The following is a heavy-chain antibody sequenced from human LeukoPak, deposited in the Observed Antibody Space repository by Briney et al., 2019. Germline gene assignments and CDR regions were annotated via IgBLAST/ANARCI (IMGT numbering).Heavy chain of an antibody. CDR2: IKQDGSKK. CDR3: AKGGYYYDSSGYYGGFDY. V-gene: IGHV3-7*01. D-gene: IGHD3-22*01. J-gene: IGHJ4*02. Sequence: GGSLRLSCVASGFPFSSYWMTWVRQAPGKGLEWVANIKQDGSKKSYVDSVKGRFTISRDNSKNTLYLQMNSLRAEDTAVYYCAKGGYYYDSSGYYGGFDYWGQGTLVTVSS. CDR1: GFPFSSYW.